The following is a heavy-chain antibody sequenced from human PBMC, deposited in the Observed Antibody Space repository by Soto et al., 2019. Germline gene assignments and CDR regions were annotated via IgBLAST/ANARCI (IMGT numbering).Heavy chain of an antibody. CDR2: IYYSGST. V-gene: IGHV4-39*01. CDR3: ARHYDFWSGYVDY. J-gene: IGHJ4*02. Sequence: SATLSLTCTVSGGSISSSTYYWGWIRQPPGKGLEWIGSIYYSGSTYYNPSLKSRVTISVDTSKNQFSLRLSSVTAADTAVYYCARHYDFWSGYVDYWGQGTLVTVSS. D-gene: IGHD3-3*01. CDR1: GGSISSSTYY.